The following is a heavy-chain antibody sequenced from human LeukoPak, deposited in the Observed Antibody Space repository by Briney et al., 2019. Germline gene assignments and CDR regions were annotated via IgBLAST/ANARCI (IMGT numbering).Heavy chain of an antibody. Sequence: GGSLRLSCAASGFTFSSYGMHWVRQAPGKGLEWVAGIQYDGSKNYYGDSVKGRFTISRDNSKNSLYLQMNSLRAEDTAVYHCMMSLTAHYYYGMDVWGQGTTVAVSS. CDR2: IQYDGSKN. D-gene: IGHD2-21*02. CDR3: MMSLTAHYYYGMDV. V-gene: IGHV3-33*05. CDR1: GFTFSSYG. J-gene: IGHJ6*02.